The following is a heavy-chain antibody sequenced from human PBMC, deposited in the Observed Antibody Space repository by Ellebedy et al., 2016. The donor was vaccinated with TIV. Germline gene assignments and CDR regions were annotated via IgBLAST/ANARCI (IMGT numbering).Heavy chain of an antibody. CDR1: GGSISSYY. CDR3: ARGNNYGSEEIDY. Sequence: SETLSLXXTVSGGSISSYYWSWIRQPPGKGLEWIGYIYYSGSTNYNPSLKSRVTISVDTSKNQFSLKLSSVTAADTAVYYCARGNNYGSEEIDYWGQGTLVTVSS. D-gene: IGHD3-10*01. V-gene: IGHV4-59*01. J-gene: IGHJ4*02. CDR2: IYYSGST.